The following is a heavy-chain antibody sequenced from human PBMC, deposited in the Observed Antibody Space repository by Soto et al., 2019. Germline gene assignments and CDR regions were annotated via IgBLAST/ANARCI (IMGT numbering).Heavy chain of an antibody. J-gene: IGHJ6*02. Sequence: SVKVSCKASGGTFSSYTISWVRQAPGQGLEWMGRIIPIHGIANYAQKFQGRVTITTDKSTSTAYMELSSLRSEDTAVYYCARDPSYYGMDVWGQGTTVTVSS. CDR1: GGTFSSYT. CDR3: ARDPSYYGMDV. V-gene: IGHV1-69*04. CDR2: IIPIHGIA.